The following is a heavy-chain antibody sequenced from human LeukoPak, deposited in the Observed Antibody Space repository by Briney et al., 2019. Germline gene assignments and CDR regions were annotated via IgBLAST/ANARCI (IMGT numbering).Heavy chain of an antibody. D-gene: IGHD2-15*01. CDR3: ARDPSYCSGGSCYSFDS. J-gene: IGHJ4*02. CDR1: DGSISSGGYY. V-gene: IGHV4-31*03. Sequence: PSETLSLTCTVSDGSISSGGYYWSWIRQHPGKGLEWIGYIYYSGSTYYNPSLKSRVTISVDTSKNQFSLKLSSVTAADTAVYYCARDPSYCSGGSCYSFDSWGRGTLVTVSS. CDR2: IYYSGST.